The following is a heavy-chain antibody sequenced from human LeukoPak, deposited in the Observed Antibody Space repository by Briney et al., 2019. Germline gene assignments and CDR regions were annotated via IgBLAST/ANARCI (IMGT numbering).Heavy chain of an antibody. V-gene: IGHV3-7*01. D-gene: IGHD6-13*01. CDR3: ASGRQLGY. CDR2: IKEDGSEK. Sequence: GGSLSLSCAASGFSFSNYWMSWVRQAPGKGLEWVANIKEDGSEKYYVDSVKGRFTISRDNARNSLYLQMSSLRAEDTAVYYCASGRQLGYWGQGTLVTVSS. J-gene: IGHJ4*02. CDR1: GFSFSNYW.